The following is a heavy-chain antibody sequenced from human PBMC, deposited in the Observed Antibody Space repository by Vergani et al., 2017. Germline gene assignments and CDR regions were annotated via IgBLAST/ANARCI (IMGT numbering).Heavy chain of an antibody. CDR2: IYHSGST. D-gene: IGHD3-22*01. CDR3: ARLPLGGYYYEPFDY. CDR1: GSSISSGYY. V-gene: IGHV4-38-2*01. J-gene: IGHJ4*02. Sequence: VQLQESGPGLVKPSETLSLTCAVSGSSISSGYYWGWIRQPPGKGLEWIGSIYHSGSTYYNPSLKSRVTISVDTSKNQFSLKLSSVTAADTAVYYCARLPLGGYYYEPFDYWGQGTLVTVSS.